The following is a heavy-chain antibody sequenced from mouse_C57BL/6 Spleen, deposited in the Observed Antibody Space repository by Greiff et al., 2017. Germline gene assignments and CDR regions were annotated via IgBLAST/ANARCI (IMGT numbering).Heavy chain of an antibody. CDR3: ARNSHYDPYYAMDY. Sequence: QVQLQQSGPGLVQPSQSLSITCTVSGFSLTSYGVHWVRQSPGKGLEWLGVIWSGGSTDYNAAFISRLSISKDNSTSQVFFKMNSLQADDTAIYYCARNSHYDPYYAMDYWGQGTSVTVSS. V-gene: IGHV2-2*01. CDR2: IWSGGST. J-gene: IGHJ4*01. D-gene: IGHD2-4*01. CDR1: GFSLTSYG.